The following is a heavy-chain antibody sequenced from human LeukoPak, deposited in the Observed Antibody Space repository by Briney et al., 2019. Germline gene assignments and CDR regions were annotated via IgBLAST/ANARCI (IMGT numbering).Heavy chain of an antibody. CDR3: ISAAGDY. CDR2: VRSGAYGGTA. CDR1: GFTFRDYA. J-gene: IGHJ4*02. Sequence: QPGRSLRLSCTASGFTFRDYAMSWVRQAPGKGLEWVGFVRSGAYGGTAVYAPSVRGRVYISRDDSKIIAYLQLDSLKAEDTAVYYCISAAGDYWGQGTLVTVSS. V-gene: IGHV3-49*04.